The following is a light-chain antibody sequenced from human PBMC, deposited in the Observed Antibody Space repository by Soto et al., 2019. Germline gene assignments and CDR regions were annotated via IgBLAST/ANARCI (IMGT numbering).Light chain of an antibody. Sequence: DIQMTQSPSTLSASVGDRVTITCRASQSISIWLAWYQQKPGKAPKLLIYKASTLKSGVPSRFSGSGSGTEFTLTISSLQPDDFVTYYCQQFNNFSWTFGQGTKVEIK. V-gene: IGKV1-5*03. CDR2: KAS. CDR1: QSISIW. CDR3: QQFNNFSWT. J-gene: IGKJ1*01.